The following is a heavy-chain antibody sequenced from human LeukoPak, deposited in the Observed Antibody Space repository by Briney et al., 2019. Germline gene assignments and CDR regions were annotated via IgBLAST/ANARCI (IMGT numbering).Heavy chain of an antibody. Sequence: PGGSLRLSCAASGFTFSSYWMSWVRQAPGKGLEWVANIKQDGSEKYYVDSVKGRFTISRDNAKNSLYLQMNSLRAEDTAVYYCARDSVGATNYFDYWGQGTLVTVSS. CDR1: GFTFSSYW. CDR3: ARDSVGATNYFDY. CDR2: IKQDGSEK. J-gene: IGHJ4*02. V-gene: IGHV3-7*01. D-gene: IGHD1-26*01.